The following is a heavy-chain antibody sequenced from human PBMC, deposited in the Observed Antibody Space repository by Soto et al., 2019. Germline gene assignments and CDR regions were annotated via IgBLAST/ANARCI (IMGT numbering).Heavy chain of an antibody. CDR3: ARLYYYDSSGYTPFDP. J-gene: IGHJ5*02. CDR2: IYHSGST. V-gene: IGHV4-4*02. D-gene: IGHD3-22*01. Sequence: QVQLQESGPGLVKPSGTLSLTCAVSGGSISSSNWWSWVRQPPGKGLEWIGEIYHSGSTNYNPSLRRRVTISVYKSKNQFSLKLSSVTAADTAVYYCARLYYYDSSGYTPFDPWGQGTLVTVSS. CDR1: GGSISSSNW.